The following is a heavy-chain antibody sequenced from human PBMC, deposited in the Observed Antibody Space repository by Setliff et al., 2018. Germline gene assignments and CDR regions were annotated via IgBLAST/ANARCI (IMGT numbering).Heavy chain of an antibody. J-gene: IGHJ6*03. CDR1: GFSITSGYY. V-gene: IGHV4-38-2*02. CDR3: ARDNRARHYMDV. CDR2: IFQSGIT. Sequence: SETLSLTCAVSGFSITSGYYWGWIRQSPGKGPEWIGNIFQSGITFYNPSLKSRVTMSLDTSKNQFSLKLRSVTAADTAVYYCARDNRARHYMDVWGKGTTVTVSS. D-gene: IGHD3-10*01.